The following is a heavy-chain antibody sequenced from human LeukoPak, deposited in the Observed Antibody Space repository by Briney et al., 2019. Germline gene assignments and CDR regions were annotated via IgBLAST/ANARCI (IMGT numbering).Heavy chain of an antibody. CDR3: AKDGVVTDYYYDYYMDV. CDR1: KFTFSDYA. J-gene: IGHJ6*03. CDR2: ISGSGYST. V-gene: IGHV3-23*01. Sequence: PGGSLRLSCVTSKFTFSDYAMNWVRQAPGKGLEWVSAISGSGYSTYYADSVKGRFTISRDNSKNTLYLQMNSLRAEDTAVYYCAKDGVVTDYYYDYYMDVWGKGTTVIVSS. D-gene: IGHD3-3*01.